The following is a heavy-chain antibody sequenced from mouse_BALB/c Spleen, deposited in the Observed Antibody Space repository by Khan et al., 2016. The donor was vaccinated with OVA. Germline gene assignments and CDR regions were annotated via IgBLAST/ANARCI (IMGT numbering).Heavy chain of an antibody. Sequence: EVQLQESGPGLVKPSQSLSLTCTVTGYSITSGYGWNWIRQFPGNKLEWIGYISYSGSTNYNPSLKSRISITRDTSKNQFFLQLNSVTTEDTATDYCARTGRIKYWGQGTTLTVSS. CDR1: GYSITSGYG. D-gene: IGHD1-1*01. J-gene: IGHJ2*01. V-gene: IGHV3-2*02. CDR2: ISYSGST. CDR3: ARTGRIKY.